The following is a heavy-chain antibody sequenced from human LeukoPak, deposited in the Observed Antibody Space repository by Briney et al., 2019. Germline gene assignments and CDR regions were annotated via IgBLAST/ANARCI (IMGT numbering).Heavy chain of an antibody. CDR3: TRAPKLGGYFSVVY. CDR2: ISSNSSTI. V-gene: IGHV3-48*04. D-gene: IGHD5-12*01. CDR1: GASFNSDDQY. Sequence: ETLSLTCTVSGASFNSDDQYWNWIRQAPGKGLEWVSYISSNSSTIYYADSVKGRFNISRDNGKNSLYLQMDNLRVEDTAVYYCTRAPKLGGYFSVVYWGQGTLVTVSP. J-gene: IGHJ4*02.